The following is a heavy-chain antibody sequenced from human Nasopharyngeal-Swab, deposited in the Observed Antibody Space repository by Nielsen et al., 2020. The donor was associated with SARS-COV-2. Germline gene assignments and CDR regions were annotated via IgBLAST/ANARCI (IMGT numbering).Heavy chain of an antibody. D-gene: IGHD6-19*01. CDR3: AKEYSSGWYVPLDY. CDR1: GFTFSSYG. Sequence: GESLKISCAASGFTFSSYGMHWVRQAPGKGLEWVAVISYDGSNKYYADSVKGRFTISRDNSKNTLYLQMNSLRAEDTAVYYCAKEYSSGWYVPLDYWGQGTLVTVSS. J-gene: IGHJ4*02. V-gene: IGHV3-30*18. CDR2: ISYDGSNK.